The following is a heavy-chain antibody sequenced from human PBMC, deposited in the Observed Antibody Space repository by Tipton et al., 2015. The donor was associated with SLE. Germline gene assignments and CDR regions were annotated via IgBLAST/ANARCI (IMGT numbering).Heavy chain of an antibody. Sequence: LRLSCTVSGGSIRSSNYYWGWIRQPPGKGLEWIGSIYYSGTTYYNPSLKSRVTISVDTSKNQFSLNLTSVTAEDTAVYYCTGVYSLSHYWGQGTLVTVSS. J-gene: IGHJ4*02. CDR2: IYYSGTT. CDR1: GGSIRSSNYY. CDR3: TGVYSLSHY. D-gene: IGHD4-11*01. V-gene: IGHV4-39*07.